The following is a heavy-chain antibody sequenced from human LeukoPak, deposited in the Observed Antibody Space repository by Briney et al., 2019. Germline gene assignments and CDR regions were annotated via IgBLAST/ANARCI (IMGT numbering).Heavy chain of an antibody. CDR3: ARDWAVAGTVPFDP. V-gene: IGHV3-7*01. Sequence: GGSLRLSCAASGFTFSSYWMSWVRQAPGKGLEWVANIKQDGSEKYYVDSVKGRFTISRDNAKNSLYLQMNSLRAEDTAVYYCARDWAVAGTVPFDPWGQGTLVTASS. D-gene: IGHD6-19*01. J-gene: IGHJ5*02. CDR2: IKQDGSEK. CDR1: GFTFSSYW.